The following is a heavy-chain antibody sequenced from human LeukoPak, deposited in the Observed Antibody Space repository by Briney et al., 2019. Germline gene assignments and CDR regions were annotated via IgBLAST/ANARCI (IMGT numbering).Heavy chain of an antibody. CDR2: ISSSGSTI. V-gene: IGHV3-11*04. D-gene: IGHD6-13*01. CDR1: GFTFSDCY. Sequence: GGSLRLSCAASGFTFSDCYMSWIRQAPGKGLEWVSYISSSGSTIYYADSVKGRFTISRDNAKNSLYLQMNSLRAEDTAVYYCARDIAAAGTWYNWFDPWGQGTLVTVSS. J-gene: IGHJ5*02. CDR3: ARDIAAAGTWYNWFDP.